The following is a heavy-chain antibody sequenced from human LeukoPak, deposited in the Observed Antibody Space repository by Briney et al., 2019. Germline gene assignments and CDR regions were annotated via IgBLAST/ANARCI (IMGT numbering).Heavy chain of an antibody. CDR1: GFTFSTYA. J-gene: IGHJ4*02. Sequence: GGSLTLSCAASGFTFSTYAMNWVRQAPGQGLEWVSAISGSGSSTYYADSVKDRLTISRDNSKNTLYLQMNSLRADDTAVYYCAKGRLYYDNSGYTIDSWGQGTLVTVSS. CDR2: ISGSGSST. CDR3: AKGRLYYDNSGYTIDS. D-gene: IGHD3-22*01. V-gene: IGHV3-23*01.